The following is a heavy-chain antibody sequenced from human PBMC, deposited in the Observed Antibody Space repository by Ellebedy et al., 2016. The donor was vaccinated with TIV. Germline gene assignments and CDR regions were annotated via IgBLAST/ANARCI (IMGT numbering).Heavy chain of an antibody. V-gene: IGHV3-15*01. Sequence: PGGSLRLSCAASGFTFSNAWMSWVRQAPGKGLEWVGRIKSKTDGGTTDYAAPVKGRFTISRDDSKNTLYLQMNSLKTEDTAVYYCTTDPTPYSSLFSWGQGTLVTVSS. D-gene: IGHD6-19*01. J-gene: IGHJ4*02. CDR3: TTDPTPYSSLFS. CDR2: IKSKTDGGTT. CDR1: GFTFSNAW.